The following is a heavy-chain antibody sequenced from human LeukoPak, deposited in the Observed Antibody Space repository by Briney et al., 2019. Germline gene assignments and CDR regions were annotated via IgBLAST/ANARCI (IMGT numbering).Heavy chain of an antibody. CDR3: ATSRGYCSSTSICAFDY. Sequence: ASVKVSCKVSGHTLTELSVHWVRQAPGKGLEWMGGFDPEDGETIYAQKFQGRVTMTEDTSTDTAYMELSSLRSEDTAVYYCATSRGYCSSTSICAFDYWGQGTLVTVSS. D-gene: IGHD2-2*01. J-gene: IGHJ4*02. V-gene: IGHV1-24*01. CDR1: GHTLTELS. CDR2: FDPEDGET.